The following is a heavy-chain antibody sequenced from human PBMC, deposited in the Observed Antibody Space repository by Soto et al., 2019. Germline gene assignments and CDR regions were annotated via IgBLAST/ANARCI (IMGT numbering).Heavy chain of an antibody. J-gene: IGHJ3*02. CDR2: ISYDGSNK. Sequence: QVQLVESGGGVVQPGRSLRLSCAASGFTFSSYGMHWVRQAPGKGLEWVAVISYDGSNKYYADSVKGRVTISRDNSKNTLYLQMNSLRAEDTAVYYCAKSKCIVVVPDAMGVDAFDIWGQGTMCTVSS. V-gene: IGHV3-30*18. D-gene: IGHD2-2*01. CDR3: AKSKCIVVVPDAMGVDAFDI. CDR1: GFTFSSYG.